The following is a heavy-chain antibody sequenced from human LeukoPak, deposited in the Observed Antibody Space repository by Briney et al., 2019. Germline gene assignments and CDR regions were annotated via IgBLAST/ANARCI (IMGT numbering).Heavy chain of an antibody. V-gene: IGHV4-59*08. J-gene: IGHJ3*02. D-gene: IGHD3-22*01. Sequence: SETLSLTCTVSGGSISSYYWSWIRQAPGKGLEWIGYIYYSGSTNYNPSLKSRVTISVDTSKNQFSLKLSSVTAADTAVYYCARPSYDSSGYYSGAFDIWGQGTMVTVSS. CDR3: ARPSYDSSGYYSGAFDI. CDR2: IYYSGST. CDR1: GGSISSYY.